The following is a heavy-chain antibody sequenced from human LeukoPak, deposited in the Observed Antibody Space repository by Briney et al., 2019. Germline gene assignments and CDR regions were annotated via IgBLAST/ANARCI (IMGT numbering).Heavy chain of an antibody. CDR2: ISTYNGNT. D-gene: IGHD3-16*02. V-gene: IGHV1-18*01. CDR3: ARDLYDYVWGSYRYTPRGDFDY. CDR1: DYTFINYG. J-gene: IGHJ4*02. Sequence: RGASVKVSCKASDYTFINYGISWVRQAPGQGLEWMGWISTYNGNTNYAQKLQGRVTMTTDTSTSTAYMELRSLTSDDTAVYYCARDLYDYVWGSYRYTPRGDFDYWGQGTLVTVSS.